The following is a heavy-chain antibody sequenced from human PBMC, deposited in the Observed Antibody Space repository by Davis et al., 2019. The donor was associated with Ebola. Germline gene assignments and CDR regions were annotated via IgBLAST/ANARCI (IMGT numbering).Heavy chain of an antibody. CDR3: ASWDWGGALDI. V-gene: IGHV3-7*03. D-gene: IGHD7-27*01. J-gene: IGHJ3*02. CDR1: GFTISNYW. CDR2: IKREGSEK. Sequence: PGGSLRLSCAASGFTISNYWMSWVRQAPGKGLEWVANIKREGSEKYYVDSVKGRFTISRDVAKNSLYLQMNSLRAEDTAVYYCASWDWGGALDIWGQGTMVTVSS.